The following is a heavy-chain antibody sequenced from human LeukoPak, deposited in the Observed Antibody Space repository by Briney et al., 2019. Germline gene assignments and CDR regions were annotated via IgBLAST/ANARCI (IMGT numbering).Heavy chain of an antibody. V-gene: IGHV1-8*01. CDR2: MNPNSGNT. CDR1: GYTFTSYD. CDR3: ARLAAGTANVVDY. D-gene: IGHD6-19*01. Sequence: ASVKVSCMASGYTFTSYDINWVRQATGQGLEWMGWMNPNSGNTGYAQKFQGRVTMTRNTSISTAYMELSSLRSEDTAVYYCARLAAGTANVVDYWGQGTLVTVSS. J-gene: IGHJ4*02.